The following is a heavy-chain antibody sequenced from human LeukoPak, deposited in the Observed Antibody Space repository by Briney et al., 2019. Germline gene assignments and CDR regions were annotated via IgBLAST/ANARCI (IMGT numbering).Heavy chain of an antibody. CDR2: IRFDGSKK. Sequence: PGGSLRLSCAASGFTFSSYGMHWVRQAPGKGLEWAAFIRFDGSKKFYADSVKGRFTISRDNSKNTLYLQMNSLRGEDTALYYCAKDPSYFDFWSGPDYWGQGTLVSVSS. CDR1: GFTFSSYG. CDR3: AKDPSYFDFWSGPDY. J-gene: IGHJ4*02. V-gene: IGHV3-30*02. D-gene: IGHD3-3*01.